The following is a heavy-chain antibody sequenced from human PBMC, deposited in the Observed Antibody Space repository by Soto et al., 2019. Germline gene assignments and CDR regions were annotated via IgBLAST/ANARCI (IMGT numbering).Heavy chain of an antibody. CDR1: GVAIGSNA. CDR3: ASFVGSGSYYNAQGSYFDY. J-gene: IGHJ4*02. CDR2: IIPIFGTA. Sequence: CKDSGVAIGSNAIWWVQQENGQGLEWMGGIIPIFGTANYAQKFQGRVTITADKSTSTAYMELSSLRSEDTAVYYCASFVGSGSYYNAQGSYFDYWGQGILVTAS. V-gene: IGHV1-69*06. D-gene: IGHD3-10*01.